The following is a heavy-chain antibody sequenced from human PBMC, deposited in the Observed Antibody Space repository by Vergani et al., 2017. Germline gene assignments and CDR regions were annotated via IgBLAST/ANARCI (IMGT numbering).Heavy chain of an antibody. CDR3: ARGNGYNFDY. V-gene: IGHV4-61*02. CDR1: GGPISRGSYY. J-gene: IGHJ4*02. Sequence: VQLQESGPGLVKPSQTLSLTCTVSGGPISRGSYYWSWSRPPAGKGLEWIGRIYTSGSTKYNPALKSRVTIAVDTSKNQFSRKLSSVTAADTAVYYCARGNGYNFDYWGQGTLVTVSA. CDR2: IYTSGST. D-gene: IGHD5-24*01.